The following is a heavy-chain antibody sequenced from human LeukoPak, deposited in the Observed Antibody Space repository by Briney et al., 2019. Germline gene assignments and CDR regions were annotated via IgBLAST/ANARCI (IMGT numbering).Heavy chain of an antibody. CDR3: ARLPPNSSSWYVRGGYFDY. V-gene: IGHV4-59*01. Sequence: SENLSLTCTVSGGSISSYYWSWIRQPPGKGLEWIGYIYYSGSTNYNPSLKSRVTISVDTSKNQFSLKLSSVTAADTAVYYCARLPPNSSSWYVRGGYFDYWGQGTLVTVSS. CDR1: GGSISSYY. D-gene: IGHD6-13*01. CDR2: IYYSGST. J-gene: IGHJ4*02.